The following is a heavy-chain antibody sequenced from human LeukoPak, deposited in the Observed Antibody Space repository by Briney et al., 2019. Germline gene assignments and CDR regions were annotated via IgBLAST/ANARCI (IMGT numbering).Heavy chain of an antibody. CDR3: TTLRVGATLSDY. Sequence: PGGSLRLSCAASGFTVSSNYMSWVRQAPGKGLEWVSVIYSGGSTYYADSVKGRFTISRDNSKNTLYLQMNSLRAEDTAVYYCTTLRVGATLSDYWGQGTLVTVSS. V-gene: IGHV3-53*01. D-gene: IGHD1-26*01. CDR2: IYSGGST. CDR1: GFTVSSNY. J-gene: IGHJ4*02.